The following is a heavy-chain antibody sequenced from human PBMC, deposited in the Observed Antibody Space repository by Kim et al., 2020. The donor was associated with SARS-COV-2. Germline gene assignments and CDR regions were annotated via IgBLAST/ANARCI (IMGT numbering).Heavy chain of an antibody. Sequence: YAQKFQGRVTMTRDTSTSTVYMELSSLRSEDTAVYYCARAYLTSSPHFDYWGQGTLVTVSS. D-gene: IGHD3-9*01. V-gene: IGHV1-46*01. J-gene: IGHJ4*02. CDR3: ARAYLTSSPHFDY.